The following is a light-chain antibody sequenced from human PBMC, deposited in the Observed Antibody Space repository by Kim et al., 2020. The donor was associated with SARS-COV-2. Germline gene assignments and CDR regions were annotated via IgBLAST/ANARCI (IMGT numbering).Light chain of an antibody. Sequence: SVGDRVTITCRASQSISRYLNWYQQQPGKAPKLLIYAASSLQSGVPSRFSGSGSGTHFTLTISSLQPEDFATYYCQQSSTAPLLTFGEGTKVDIK. V-gene: IGKV1-39*01. J-gene: IGKJ4*01. CDR2: AAS. CDR1: QSISRY. CDR3: QQSSTAPLLT.